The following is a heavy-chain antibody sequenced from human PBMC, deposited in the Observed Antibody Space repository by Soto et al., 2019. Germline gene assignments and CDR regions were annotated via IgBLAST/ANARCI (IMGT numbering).Heavy chain of an antibody. J-gene: IGHJ4*02. D-gene: IGHD3-10*01. CDR3: ARSGFYGPANLDS. CDR2: IKQDGRET. CDR1: GFTFSSYW. V-gene: IGHV3-7*03. Sequence: PVGSLRLSCAVSGFTFSSYWMSWVRRAPGGGLEWVANIKQDGRETSYVDSVKGRFTISRDNANNSLFLLMTSLRAEDTAMYYCARSGFYGPANLDSWGQGALVTVSS.